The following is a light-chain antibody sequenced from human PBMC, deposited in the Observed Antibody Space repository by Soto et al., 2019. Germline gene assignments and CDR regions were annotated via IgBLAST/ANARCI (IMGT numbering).Light chain of an antibody. V-gene: IGKV3-20*01. CDR1: QSVSSNY. CDR2: GAS. Sequence: EIVLTQSPGTLSLSPGERATLSCRASQSVSSNYLTWYQQKPGQAPRLLIYGASSRATGIPDRFSGSGSGTDFTLTISRLEPEDFVVYYCHQYGSSPYTFGQGTKVEIK. CDR3: HQYGSSPYT. J-gene: IGKJ2*01.